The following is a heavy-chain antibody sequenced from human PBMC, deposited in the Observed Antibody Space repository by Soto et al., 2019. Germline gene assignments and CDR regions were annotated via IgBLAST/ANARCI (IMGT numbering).Heavy chain of an antibody. V-gene: IGHV3-21*01. CDR3: ARDSYVGELLLRGYFDY. D-gene: IGHD1-26*01. Sequence: GGSLRLSCAASGFTFSSYSMTWVRQAPGKGLEWVSSISSSSSYIYYADSVKGRFTISRDNAKNSLYLQMNSLRAEDTAVYYCARDSYVGELLLRGYFDYWGQGTLVTVSS. J-gene: IGHJ4*02. CDR2: ISSSSSYI. CDR1: GFTFSSYS.